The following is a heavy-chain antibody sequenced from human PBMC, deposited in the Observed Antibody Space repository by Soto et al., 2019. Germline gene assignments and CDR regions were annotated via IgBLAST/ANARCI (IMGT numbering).Heavy chain of an antibody. J-gene: IGHJ4*02. CDR1: GFTFSSYA. CDR3: AKDGRGGFMRYYFDY. V-gene: IGHV3-23*01. Sequence: EVQLLESGGGLVQPGGSLRLSCAASGFTFSSYAMSWVRQAPGKGLEWVSAISGSGGSTYYADSVKGRFTISRDNSKNTLDLQMNSLRAEDTAVYYCAKDGRGGFMRYYFDYWGQGTLVTVSS. CDR2: ISGSGGST. D-gene: IGHD3-16*01.